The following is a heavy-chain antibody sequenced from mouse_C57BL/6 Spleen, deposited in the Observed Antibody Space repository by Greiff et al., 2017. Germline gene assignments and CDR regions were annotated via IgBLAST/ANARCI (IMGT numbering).Heavy chain of an antibody. CDR3: ARGRYYGSSRIYFDY. J-gene: IGHJ2*01. D-gene: IGHD1-1*01. CDR2: IFTGSGST. CDR1: GYTFTDYY. V-gene: IGHV1-75*01. Sequence: VQLQQSGPELVKPGASVKISCKASGYTFTDYYINWVKQRPGQGLEWIGWIFTGSGSTYYNEKFKGKATLTVDKSSSTAYMLLSSLTSEDSAVYICARGRYYGSSRIYFDYWGQGTTLTVSS.